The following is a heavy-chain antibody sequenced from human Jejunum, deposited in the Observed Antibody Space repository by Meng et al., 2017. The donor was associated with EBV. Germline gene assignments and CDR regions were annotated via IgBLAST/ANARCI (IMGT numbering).Heavy chain of an antibody. CDR1: GGSLSDNDW. CDR3: AGNGYYALEY. CDR2: IYHGGGT. Sequence: PFQGPGPRLASPLGTLSRTAVVSGGSLSDNDWWRWVRQPPGKGLEWLGEIYHGGGTNYNPSLESRVTLSVDKSKNQFSLKFISVTVADTAGYYCAGNGYYALEYWGPGILVTVSS. D-gene: IGHD3-22*01. V-gene: IGHV4-4*02. J-gene: IGHJ4*02.